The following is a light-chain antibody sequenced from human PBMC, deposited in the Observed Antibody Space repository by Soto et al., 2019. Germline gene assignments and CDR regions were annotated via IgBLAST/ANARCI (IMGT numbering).Light chain of an antibody. CDR2: DAS. Sequence: IHMPQSPSTLSAFFGDRVSINCLASQTISSWLAWYQQKPGKAPKLLIYDASSLESGVPSRFSGSGSGTEFTLTISSLQPDDFATYYCQQYNSYSRTFGQGTKVDIK. J-gene: IGKJ1*01. CDR3: QQYNSYSRT. V-gene: IGKV1-5*01. CDR1: QTISSW.